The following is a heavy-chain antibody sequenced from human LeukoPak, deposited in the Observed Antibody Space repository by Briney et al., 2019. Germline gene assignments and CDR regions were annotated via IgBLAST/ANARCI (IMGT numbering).Heavy chain of an antibody. CDR3: ARHRRITIFGVPIEYPDY. V-gene: IGHV4-39*01. Sequence: SETLSLTCTVSGGSISSNSYYWGWIRQPPGKGLEWIGTIYYSGSTYYNPSLKSRVTISVDTSKNQFSLKLSSVTAADTAVYYCARHRRITIFGVPIEYPDYWGQGTLVTVSS. J-gene: IGHJ4*02. CDR2: IYYSGST. D-gene: IGHD3-3*01. CDR1: GGSISSNSYY.